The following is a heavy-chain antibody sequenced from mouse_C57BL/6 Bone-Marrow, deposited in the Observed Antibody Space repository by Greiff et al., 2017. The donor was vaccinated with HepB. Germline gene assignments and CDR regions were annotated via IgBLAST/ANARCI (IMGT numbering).Heavy chain of an antibody. D-gene: IGHD2-5*01. Sequence: QVQLQQPGAELVKPGASVKLSCKASGYTFTSYWMHWVKQRPGRGLEWIGRIDPNSGGTKYNEKFKSKATLTVDKPSSTAYMQLSSLTSEDSAVYYCARDATNYSNYVRPLFAYWGQGTLVTVSA. J-gene: IGHJ3*01. CDR2: IDPNSGGT. CDR1: GYTFTSYW. CDR3: ARDATNYSNYVRPLFAY. V-gene: IGHV1-72*01.